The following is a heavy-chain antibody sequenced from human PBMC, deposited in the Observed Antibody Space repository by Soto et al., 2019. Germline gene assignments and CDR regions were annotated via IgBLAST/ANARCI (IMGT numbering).Heavy chain of an antibody. CDR1: GFSFSNYV. CDR3: ARDRERDAWYEDY. CDR2: ISGSDGST. Sequence: EVQLLESGGGLVQPGGSLRLSCVASGFSFSNYVMTWVRQAPGKGLDWVSVISGSDGSTYYADSVKGRFTISRDNSKNTLYLQMNSLRAEDTAVYYCARDRERDAWYEDYWGQGTLVTVSS. V-gene: IGHV3-23*01. J-gene: IGHJ4*02. D-gene: IGHD6-13*01.